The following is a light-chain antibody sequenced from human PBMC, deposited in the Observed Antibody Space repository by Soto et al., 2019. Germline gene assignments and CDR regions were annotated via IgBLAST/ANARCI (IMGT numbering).Light chain of an antibody. CDR1: GSDIGYYDY. CDR3: SSHSSSSAYYV. J-gene: IGLJ1*01. V-gene: IGLV2-14*01. Sequence: QSALTQPASVSGSPGQSITISCTGTGSDIGYYDYVSWYQHHSGKAPKLIIYEVNNRPSGVSNRFSGSKSVNTASLTISGLQAEDEADYYCSSHSSSSAYYVFGTGTKVTVL. CDR2: EVN.